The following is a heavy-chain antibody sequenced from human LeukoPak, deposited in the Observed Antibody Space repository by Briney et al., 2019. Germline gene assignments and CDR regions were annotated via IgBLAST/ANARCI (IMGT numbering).Heavy chain of an antibody. J-gene: IGHJ5*02. CDR3: AKSHEVPIFGGGNCFDR. CDR1: GFTFSSYA. Sequence: SGGSLRLSCAASGFTFSSYAMHWVRQAPGKGLEWVTIISYDGSNKYYADSVKGRFTISRDNSKNTLYLKMNSLSHADTALYYFAKSHEVPIFGGGNCFDRWGQGTLVTVS. CDR2: ISYDGSNK. V-gene: IGHV3-30*04. D-gene: IGHD3-3*01.